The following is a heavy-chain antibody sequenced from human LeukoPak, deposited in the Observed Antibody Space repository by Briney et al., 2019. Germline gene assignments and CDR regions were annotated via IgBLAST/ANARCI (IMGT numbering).Heavy chain of an antibody. Sequence: PGGSLRLSRAASGFTFSSFWMSWVRQAPGKGLEWVANIKQDGSEKYYVDSVKRRFTISRDNAKNSLYLQMNGLRAEDTAVYYCARLSVTNNFDYWGQGTLVTVSS. CDR1: GFTFSSFW. J-gene: IGHJ4*02. CDR2: IKQDGSEK. CDR3: ARLSVTNNFDY. V-gene: IGHV3-7*01. D-gene: IGHD4-11*01.